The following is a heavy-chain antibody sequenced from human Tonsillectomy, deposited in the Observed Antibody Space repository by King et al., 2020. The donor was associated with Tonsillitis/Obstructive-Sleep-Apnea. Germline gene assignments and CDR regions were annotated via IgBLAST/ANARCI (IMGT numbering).Heavy chain of an antibody. V-gene: IGHV3-30*04. CDR3: AGALLWLGELLSEYFQH. J-gene: IGHJ1*01. CDR1: GFTFSGYA. CDR2: ISYDGIIK. Sequence: VQLVESGGGVVQPGRSLRLSCAASGFTFSGYALHWVRQAPGKGLEWVAVISYDGIIKYYADSVKGRFTISRDNSKNTLFLQMNSLRAEDTAVYYCAGALLWLGELLSEYFQHWGQGTRVTVSS. D-gene: IGHD3-10*01.